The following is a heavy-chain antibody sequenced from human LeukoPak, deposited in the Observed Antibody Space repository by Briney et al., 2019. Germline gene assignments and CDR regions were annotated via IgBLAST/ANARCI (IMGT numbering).Heavy chain of an antibody. CDR3: ARHSRNYYYYYMDV. Sequence: SVKVSCKASGGTFSSYAISWVRQAPGQGLEWMGRVIPMFATANYAQKFQGRVTITTDESTSTAYMELSSLRSEDTAMYDCARHSRNYYYYYMDVCGKGTTVTVSS. CDR1: GGTFSSYA. V-gene: IGHV1-69*05. CDR2: VIPMFATA. J-gene: IGHJ6*03. D-gene: IGHD6-13*01.